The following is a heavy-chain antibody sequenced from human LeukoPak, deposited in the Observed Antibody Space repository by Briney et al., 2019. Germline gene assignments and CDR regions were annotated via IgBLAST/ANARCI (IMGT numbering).Heavy chain of an antibody. CDR3: ARDYTKTYAFDI. V-gene: IGHV4-59*01. CDR2: IYYSGST. Sequence: PSETLSLTCTVSGGSISSYYWSWIRQPPGKGLEWIGYIYYSGSTNYNPSLKSRVTISVDTSKNQFSLKLSSVTAADTAVYYCARDYTKTYAFDIWGQGTMVTVSS. J-gene: IGHJ3*02. CDR1: GGSISSYY. D-gene: IGHD3-16*01.